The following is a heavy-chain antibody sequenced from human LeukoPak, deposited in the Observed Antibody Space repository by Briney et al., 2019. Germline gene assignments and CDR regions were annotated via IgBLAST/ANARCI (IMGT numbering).Heavy chain of an antibody. D-gene: IGHD6-19*01. CDR1: GYIFTSYY. CDR2: INPSGGST. J-gene: IGHJ4*02. V-gene: IGHV1-46*01. CDR3: ARDLRAVAGFDY. Sequence: ASVKVSCKASGYIFTSYYKHWVRQAPGQGLEWMGIINPSGGSTSYAQKFQGRVTMTRDTSTSTVYMELSSLRSEDTAVYFCARDLRAVAGFDYWGQGTLVTVSS.